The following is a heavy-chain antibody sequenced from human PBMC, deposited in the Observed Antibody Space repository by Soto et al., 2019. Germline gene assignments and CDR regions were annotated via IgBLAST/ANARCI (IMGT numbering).Heavy chain of an antibody. Sequence: PSETLSLTCTVSGDSIGSYYWSWIRQPPGKGLEWIGYIYDSGSNHYNPSLKSRVTISEDTSKNQFSLKLSSVTAADTAVYYCARSQAHYGSGSYFFYYYGMDVWGQGTTVTVSS. CDR2: IYDSGSN. CDR1: GDSIGSYY. D-gene: IGHD3-10*01. J-gene: IGHJ6*02. CDR3: ARSQAHYGSGSYFFYYYGMDV. V-gene: IGHV4-59*08.